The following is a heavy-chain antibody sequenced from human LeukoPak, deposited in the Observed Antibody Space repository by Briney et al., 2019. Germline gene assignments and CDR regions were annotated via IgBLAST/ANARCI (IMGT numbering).Heavy chain of an antibody. CDR3: ARALRQQLVTGWFDP. D-gene: IGHD6-13*01. J-gene: IGHJ5*02. CDR1: GDSISSYY. CDR2: IYHSGST. V-gene: IGHV4-59*01. Sequence: SETLSLTCTVSGDSISSYYWSWIRQPPGGGLEWVGYIYHSGSTNYNPSLKSRVTISVDTSKNQFSLKLISVSAADTAVYYCARALRQQLVTGWFDPWGQGTLVTVSS.